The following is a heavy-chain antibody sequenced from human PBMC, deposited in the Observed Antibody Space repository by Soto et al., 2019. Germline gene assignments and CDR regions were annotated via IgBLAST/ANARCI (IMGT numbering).Heavy chain of an antibody. CDR1: GYGFTTYG. CDR3: ARGRYGDY. Sequence: QVHLVQSGAEVKKPGASVKVSCKGSGYGFTTYGITWVRQAPGQGLEWMAWISAHNGNTNYARKLQGRVTVTRDTSTSTAYMELRSPRSDDTAVYYCARGRYGDYWGQGALVTVSS. V-gene: IGHV1-18*01. D-gene: IGHD1-1*01. J-gene: IGHJ4*02. CDR2: ISAHNGNT.